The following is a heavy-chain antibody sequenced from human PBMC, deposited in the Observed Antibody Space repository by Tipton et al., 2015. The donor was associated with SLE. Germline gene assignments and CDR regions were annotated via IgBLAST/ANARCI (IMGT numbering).Heavy chain of an antibody. V-gene: IGHV4-39*07. CDR2: VYYTGTA. Sequence: TLSLTCSVSGDSISSRSYYWAWIRQPPGSGLEWIGSVYYTGTAYYNPSLKGRVTILVDTSRNQFSLRLSSVTAADTAVYYCARGFCSDGVRYGRGYFDYWGQGALVTVSA. D-gene: IGHD2-8*01. CDR1: GDSISSRSYY. J-gene: IGHJ4*02. CDR3: ARGFCSDGVRYGRGYFDY.